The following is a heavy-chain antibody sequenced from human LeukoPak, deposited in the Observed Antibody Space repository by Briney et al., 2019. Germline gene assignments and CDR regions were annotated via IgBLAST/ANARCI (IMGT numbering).Heavy chain of an antibody. Sequence: GGSLRLSCAASGFHFSTYGMNWVRQAPGKGLEWVSYITNSGNSKSYADSVKGRFTISRDNTKNSLYLQMNGLRAEDTAVYYCARPRSSGYLTFDYWGQGILVTVSS. CDR1: GFHFSTYG. V-gene: IGHV3-48*01. J-gene: IGHJ4*02. CDR3: ARPRSSGYLTFDY. D-gene: IGHD3-22*01. CDR2: ITNSGNSK.